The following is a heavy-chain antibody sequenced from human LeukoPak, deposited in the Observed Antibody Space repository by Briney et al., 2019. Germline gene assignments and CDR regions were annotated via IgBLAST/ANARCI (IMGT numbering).Heavy chain of an antibody. CDR1: GVSISSSNW. J-gene: IGHJ3*02. CDR3: ASTRGSSASRGFDI. Sequence: SGTLSLTCSVSGVSISSSNWGSWVRQPPGKGLEWIGEIYHSGSTNYNPSLKSRVTISVDKSKNQFSLKLSSVTAADTAVDHCASTRGSSASRGFDIWGKGTMVTAAS. D-gene: IGHD3-16*01. V-gene: IGHV4-4*02. CDR2: IYHSGST.